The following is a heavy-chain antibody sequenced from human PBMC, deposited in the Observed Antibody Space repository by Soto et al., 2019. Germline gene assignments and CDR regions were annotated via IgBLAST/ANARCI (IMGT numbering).Heavy chain of an antibody. D-gene: IGHD6-13*01. Sequence: QVQLVEAGGGVVQPGRSLRLSCAAAGFIFSSYGIHWVRQAPGKGLEWVAIISYDGSNIYYADSVKGRFTITRDNSKNTLYLQMNKLRAEDTAVYYCAKDQIAAAGRGYYYYGMDVWGQGTTVIVSS. CDR3: AKDQIAAAGRGYYYYGMDV. J-gene: IGHJ6*02. CDR1: GFIFSSYG. CDR2: ISYDGSNI. V-gene: IGHV3-30*18.